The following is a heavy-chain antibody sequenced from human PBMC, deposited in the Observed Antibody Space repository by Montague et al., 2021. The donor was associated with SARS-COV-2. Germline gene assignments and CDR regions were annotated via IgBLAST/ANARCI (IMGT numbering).Heavy chain of an antibody. D-gene: IGHD5-12*01. J-gene: IGHJ4*02. CDR2: IYYSGST. V-gene: IGHV4-39*01. Sequence: IYYSGSTYYNPSLTRRVTISVDTSKNQFSLKLSSVTAADTAVYYCARRGYSCLDYHLLFDYWGQGTRVTVS. CDR3: ARRGYSCLDYHLLFDY.